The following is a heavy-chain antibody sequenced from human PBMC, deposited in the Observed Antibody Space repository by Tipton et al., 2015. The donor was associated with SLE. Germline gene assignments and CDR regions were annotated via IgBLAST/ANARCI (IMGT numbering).Heavy chain of an antibody. V-gene: IGHV4-59*12. CDR2: IYYTGRT. D-gene: IGHD6-13*01. CDR1: GGSISSYY. CDR3: ARDQQLVQGWFDP. J-gene: IGHJ5*02. Sequence: TLSLTCTVSGGSISSYYWSWIRQPPGKGLEWIGNIYYTGRTYYNPSLKSRVTISLDTSKNQFSLKLSSVTAADTAVYYCARDQQLVQGWFDPWGQGTLVTVSS.